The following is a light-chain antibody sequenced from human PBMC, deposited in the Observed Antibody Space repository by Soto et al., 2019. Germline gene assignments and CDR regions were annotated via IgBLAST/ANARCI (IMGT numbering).Light chain of an antibody. J-gene: IGKJ1*01. CDR1: QSVSSK. Sequence: EIVMTQSPASLSVSPGERATLSCRASQSVSSKLAWYQHKPGQAPRLLIYDASTRAAAIPARFSGSGSGTDFTLTISSLQSEDFAVYYCQQRSNWPWTFGQGTKVDIK. CDR2: DAS. V-gene: IGKV3-15*01. CDR3: QQRSNWPWT.